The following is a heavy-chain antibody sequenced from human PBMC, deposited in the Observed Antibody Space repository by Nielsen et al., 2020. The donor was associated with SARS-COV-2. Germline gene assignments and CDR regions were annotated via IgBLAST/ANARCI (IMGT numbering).Heavy chain of an antibody. CDR1: GFTCSGSD. J-gene: IGHJ4*02. CDR3: TRHGYSSGWFDDY. Sequence: GESLTISCAASGFTCSGSDMHWVRQASGKGLEWVARIKSKANSYATAYAAPVKGRFTISRDDSKNTAYLQMNSLKTEDTAVYYCTRHGYSSGWFDDYWGQGTLVTVSS. D-gene: IGHD6-19*01. V-gene: IGHV3-73*01. CDR2: IKSKANSYAT.